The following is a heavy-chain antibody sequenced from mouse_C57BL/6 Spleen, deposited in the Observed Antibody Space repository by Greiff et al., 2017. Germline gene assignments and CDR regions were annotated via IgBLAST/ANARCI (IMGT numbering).Heavy chain of an antibody. CDR3: ARRGWSYFDY. Sequence: VQLQQPGAELVMPGASVKLSCKASGYTFTSYWMHWVKQRPGQGLEWIGEIDPSDSYTNYNQKFKGKSPLTVDKSSSTAYMQLSSLTSEDSAVYYCARRGWSYFDYWGQGTTLSVSS. J-gene: IGHJ2*01. CDR1: GYTFTSYW. D-gene: IGHD1-1*02. V-gene: IGHV1-69*01. CDR2: IDPSDSYT.